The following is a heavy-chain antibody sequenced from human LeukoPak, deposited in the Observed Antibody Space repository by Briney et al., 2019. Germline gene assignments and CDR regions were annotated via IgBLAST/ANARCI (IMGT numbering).Heavy chain of an antibody. J-gene: IGHJ1*01. CDR3: ARDPSGGSS. CDR2: ISYDGSNK. Sequence: PGRSLRLSCAASGFTFSSYAMHWVRQAPGKGLEWVAVISYDGSNKYYADSVKGRFTISRDNSKNTLYPQMNSLKDEDTAVSYCARDPSGGSSWGQGTLVTVSS. D-gene: IGHD2-15*01. CDR1: GFTFSSYA. V-gene: IGHV3-30-3*01.